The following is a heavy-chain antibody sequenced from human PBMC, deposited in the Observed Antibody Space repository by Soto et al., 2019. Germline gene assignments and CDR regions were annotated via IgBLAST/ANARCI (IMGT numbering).Heavy chain of an antibody. CDR1: GFTFSSYA. D-gene: IGHD5-12*01. CDR2: ISGSGGST. J-gene: IGHJ5*02. Sequence: PGGPLRLSCAASGFTFSSYAMSWVRQAPGKGLEWVSAISGSGGSTYYADSVKGRFTISRDNSKNTLYLQMNSLRAEDTAVYYCAKQKMATITETAYNWFDPWGQGTLVTVSS. V-gene: IGHV3-23*01. CDR3: AKQKMATITETAYNWFDP.